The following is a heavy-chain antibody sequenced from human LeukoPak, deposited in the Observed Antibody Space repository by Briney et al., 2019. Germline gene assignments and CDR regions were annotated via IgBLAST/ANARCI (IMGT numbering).Heavy chain of an antibody. Sequence: PSETLSLTCTVSGGSISSYYWSWIRQPPGKGLEWIGYIYYSGSTNYNPSLKSRVTISVDTSKNQFSLKLSSVTAADTAVYYCAGAIYYYDSSGYFDYWGQGTLVTVSS. J-gene: IGHJ4*02. CDR3: AGAIYYYDSSGYFDY. D-gene: IGHD3-22*01. V-gene: IGHV4-59*01. CDR1: GGSISSYY. CDR2: IYYSGST.